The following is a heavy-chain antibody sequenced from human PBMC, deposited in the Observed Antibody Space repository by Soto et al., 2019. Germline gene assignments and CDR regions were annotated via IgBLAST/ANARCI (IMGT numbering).Heavy chain of an antibody. CDR1: GDTVAEVG. Sequence: CYKVSGDTVAEVGVNRVRQTPGNGREWMGCFDPEDGETIYAQKFQGRVTMTEDTSTDTAYMELSSLVSEDTAVYYCATDAFIAARRAGDYYYGMDVWGQGTTVTVSS. J-gene: IGHJ6*02. CDR2: FDPEDGET. V-gene: IGHV1-24*01. CDR3: ATDAFIAARRAGDYYYGMDV. D-gene: IGHD6-6*01.